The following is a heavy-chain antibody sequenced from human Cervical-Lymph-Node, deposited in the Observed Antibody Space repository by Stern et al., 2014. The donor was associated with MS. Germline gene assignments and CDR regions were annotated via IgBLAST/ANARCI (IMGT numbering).Heavy chain of an antibody. V-gene: IGHV3-48*01. CDR1: GFTFRISN. CDR2: ITDSSGST. CDR3: ARSPSYSYGMDV. J-gene: IGHJ6*02. Sequence: VQLVESGGGLVRPGGSLRLSCAASGFTFRISNMNWVRQAPGKGLEWVSFITDSSGSTYYADSVKGRFTISRDNARNSLFLQMNSLRAEDTAVYYCARSPSYSYGMDVWGQGTTVTVSS.